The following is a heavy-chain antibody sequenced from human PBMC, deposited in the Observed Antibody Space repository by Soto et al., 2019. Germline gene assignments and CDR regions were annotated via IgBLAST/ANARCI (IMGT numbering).Heavy chain of an antibody. Sequence: PGGSLRLSCSASGFTFSSYAMHWVRQAPGKGLEYVSAISSNGGSTYYADSVKGRFTISRDNSKNTLYLQMSSLGAEDTAVYYCVKDDGYDFWSGSPFGYWGQGTLVTVSS. CDR2: ISSNGGST. D-gene: IGHD3-3*01. V-gene: IGHV3-64D*06. CDR3: VKDDGYDFWSGSPFGY. J-gene: IGHJ4*02. CDR1: GFTFSSYA.